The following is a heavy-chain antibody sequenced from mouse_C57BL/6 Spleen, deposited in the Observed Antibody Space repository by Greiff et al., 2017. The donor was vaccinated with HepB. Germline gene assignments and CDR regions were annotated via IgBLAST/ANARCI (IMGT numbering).Heavy chain of an antibody. CDR2: IYPGDGDT. CDR3: AREGVIAAGVEGFAY. Sequence: QVQLQQSGPELVKPGASVKISCKASGYAFSSSWMNWVKQRPGKGLEWIGRIYPGDGDTNYNGKFKGKATLTADKSSSTAYMQLSSLTSEDSAVYFCAREGVIAAGVEGFAYWGQGTLVTVSA. CDR1: GYAFSSSW. V-gene: IGHV1-82*01. J-gene: IGHJ3*01. D-gene: IGHD1-1*01.